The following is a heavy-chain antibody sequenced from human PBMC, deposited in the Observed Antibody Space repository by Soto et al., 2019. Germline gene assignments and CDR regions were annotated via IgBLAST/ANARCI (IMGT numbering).Heavy chain of an antibody. J-gene: IGHJ4*02. CDR2: ISVSKGHT. Sequence: ASVKVSCKAYGYTFRNYGISWVRQAPGQGLEWMAWISVSKGHTNYGQKFAGRVTLTTDRTTSTAYMEMGRLGSDDIALYYCARDPDGDLDFAYWGQGTLVTVSS. CDR3: ARDPDGDLDFAY. CDR1: GYTFRNYG. V-gene: IGHV1-18*03. D-gene: IGHD4-17*01.